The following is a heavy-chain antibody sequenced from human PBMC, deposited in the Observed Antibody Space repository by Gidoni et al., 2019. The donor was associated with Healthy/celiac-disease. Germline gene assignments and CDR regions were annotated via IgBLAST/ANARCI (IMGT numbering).Heavy chain of an antibody. V-gene: IGHV1-58*02. Sequence: QMQLVQSGPEVKKPGTSVKVSCKASGFTFTTSAMQWVRQARGQRLEWIGWNVVGSGNTNYAQKFQERVTITRDMSTSTAYMELSSLRSEDTAVYYCAAVYCSSTSCPNWFDPWGQGTLVTVSS. CDR3: AAVYCSSTSCPNWFDP. D-gene: IGHD2-2*01. J-gene: IGHJ5*02. CDR2: NVVGSGNT. CDR1: GFTFTTSA.